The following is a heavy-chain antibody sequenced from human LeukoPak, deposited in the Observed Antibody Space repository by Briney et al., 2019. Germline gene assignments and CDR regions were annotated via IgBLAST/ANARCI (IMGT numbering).Heavy chain of an antibody. D-gene: IGHD1-26*01. V-gene: IGHV3-74*01. Sequence: QPGGSLRPSCAASGFTFSSYWMHWVRQAPGKGLVWVSRINSDGSSTNHADSVKGRFTISRDISKNTVHLQMNSLRAEDTAVYYCARVWELSFDYWGQGTLVTVSS. CDR3: ARVWELSFDY. J-gene: IGHJ4*02. CDR2: INSDGSST. CDR1: GFTFSSYW.